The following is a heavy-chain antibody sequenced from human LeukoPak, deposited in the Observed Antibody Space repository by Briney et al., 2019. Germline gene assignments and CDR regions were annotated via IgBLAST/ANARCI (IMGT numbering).Heavy chain of an antibody. V-gene: IGHV1-18*01. CDR3: ARAPLWSSGWYLAFDY. CDR1: GGTFSSYA. J-gene: IGHJ4*02. CDR2: ISAYNGNT. Sequence: ASVKVSCKASGGTFSSYAISWVRQAPGQGLEWMGWISAYNGNTNYAQKLQGRVTMTTDTSTSTAYMELRSLRSDDTAAYYCARAPLWSSGWYLAFDYWGQGTLVTVSS. D-gene: IGHD6-19*01.